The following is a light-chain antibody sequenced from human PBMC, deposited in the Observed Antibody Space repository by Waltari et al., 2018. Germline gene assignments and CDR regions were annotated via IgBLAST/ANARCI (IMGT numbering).Light chain of an antibody. CDR3: QQRSDWLT. Sequence: EIVLTQSPATLSLSPGARATLSCRASQSLSTYIAWYQQNPGQAPRLLIYDASNRATGIPARFSGSGSGTDFTLTISSLEPEDFAVYYCQQRSDWLTFGGGTKVEIK. CDR1: QSLSTY. V-gene: IGKV3-11*01. CDR2: DAS. J-gene: IGKJ4*01.